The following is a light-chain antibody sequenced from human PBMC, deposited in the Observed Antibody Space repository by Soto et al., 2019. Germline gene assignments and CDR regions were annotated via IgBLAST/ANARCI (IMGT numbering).Light chain of an antibody. CDR2: AAS. Sequence: DIQLTQSPSSLSASVGARVTITCRASQSTSSYLNWYQQKPGKAPKLLIYAASSLQSGVPSRFSGSGSGTDFTLTISSLQPEDFATYYCQQSYSTPLTFGGGTKVDIK. V-gene: IGKV1-39*01. CDR1: QSTSSY. CDR3: QQSYSTPLT. J-gene: IGKJ4*01.